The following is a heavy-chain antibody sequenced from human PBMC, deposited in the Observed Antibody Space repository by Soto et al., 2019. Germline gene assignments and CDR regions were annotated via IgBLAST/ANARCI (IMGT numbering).Heavy chain of an antibody. J-gene: IGHJ6*02. CDR1: GFKFSNYW. Sequence: EVQLVESGGGLVQPGGSLRLSCAASGFKFSNYWMTWVRQAPGEGLEWVASIKKVGSEKYYVDSVKGRFTISRDNTKNTLDLQMNRLRAEDTAVYYCARGHYGMDVWGQGTTVTVSS. CDR2: IKKVGSEK. V-gene: IGHV3-7*05. CDR3: ARGHYGMDV.